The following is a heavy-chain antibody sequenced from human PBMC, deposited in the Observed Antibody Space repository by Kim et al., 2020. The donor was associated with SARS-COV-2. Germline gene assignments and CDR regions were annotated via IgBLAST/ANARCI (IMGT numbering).Heavy chain of an antibody. V-gene: IGHV3-30*04. CDR2: ISYDGSNK. D-gene: IGHD6-19*01. J-gene: IGHJ4*02. CDR3: ARDTYSSGWYGYFDY. CDR1: GFTFSSYA. Sequence: GSLRLSCAASGFTFSSYAMHWVRQAPGKGLEWVAVISYDGSNKYYADSVKGRFTISRDNSKNTLYLQMNSLRAEDTAVYYCARDTYSSGWYGYFDYWGQGTLVTVSS.